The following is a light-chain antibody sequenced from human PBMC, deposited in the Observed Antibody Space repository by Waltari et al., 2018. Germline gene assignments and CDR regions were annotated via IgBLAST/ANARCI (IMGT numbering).Light chain of an antibody. CDR1: QSINSW. CDR2: KAS. Sequence: DIQMTQFPSTLSASVGDRLPITCRASQSINSWLAWYQQKQGKAPKLLIYKASRLENGVPSRFSGSGSGTEFTLTISSLQPDDFATYFCQQSFSSPWTFGQGTTVNI. V-gene: IGKV1-5*03. CDR3: QQSFSSPWT. J-gene: IGKJ1*01.